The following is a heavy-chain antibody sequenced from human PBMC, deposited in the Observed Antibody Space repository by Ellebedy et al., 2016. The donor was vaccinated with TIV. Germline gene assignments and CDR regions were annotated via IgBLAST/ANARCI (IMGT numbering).Heavy chain of an antibody. J-gene: IGHJ3*02. Sequence: GESLKISCAASGITFRSYAMHWVRQAPGKGLEWVAVISYDGSNKYYADSVKGRFTMSRDNSKKTLYLQMDSLRAEDTAVYYCARDLSIRYFDWLLFGALDIWGQGTMVTVSS. CDR3: ARDLSIRYFDWLLFGALDI. D-gene: IGHD3-9*01. CDR2: ISYDGSNK. V-gene: IGHV3-30-3*01. CDR1: GITFRSYA.